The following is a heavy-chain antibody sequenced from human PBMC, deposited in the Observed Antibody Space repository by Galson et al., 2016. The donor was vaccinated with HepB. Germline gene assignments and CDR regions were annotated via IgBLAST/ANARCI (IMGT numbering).Heavy chain of an antibody. CDR1: GFTVSTDY. V-gene: IGHV3-66*02. CDR3: TRDGWTSNWFGY. CDR2: ICSGGST. Sequence: SLRLSCAGSGFTVSTDYMGWVRQAPGKGLEWVSIICSGGSTYYADSVKGRFSISRDNSKNTLYLQMDSLRVEDTAVYYCTRDGWTSNWFGYWGQGTLVTVSS. J-gene: IGHJ5*01. D-gene: IGHD6-19*01.